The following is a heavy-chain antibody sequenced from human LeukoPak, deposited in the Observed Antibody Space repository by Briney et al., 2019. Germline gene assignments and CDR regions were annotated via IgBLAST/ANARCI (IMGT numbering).Heavy chain of an antibody. D-gene: IGHD6-19*01. CDR3: VLRGGWYVLSDY. J-gene: IGHJ4*02. CDR2: IYSGGST. Sequence: QTGGSLRLSCAASGFTFSSYAMSWVRQAPGKGLEWVSVIYSGGSTYYADSVKGRFTISRDNSKNTLYLQMNSLRAEDTAVYYCVLRGGWYVLSDYWGQGTLVTVSS. V-gene: IGHV3-66*01. CDR1: GFTFSSYA.